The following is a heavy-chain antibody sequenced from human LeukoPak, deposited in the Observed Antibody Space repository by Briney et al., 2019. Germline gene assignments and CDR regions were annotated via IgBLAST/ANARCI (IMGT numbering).Heavy chain of an antibody. CDR1: GYTFTSYG. J-gene: IGHJ4*02. V-gene: IGHV1-18*01. CDR2: ISAYNGNT. Sequence: GASVKVSCEASGYTFTSYGIGWVRQAPGQGLEWMGWISAYNGNTNYAQKLQGRVTMTTDTSTSTAYMELRSLRSDDTAVYYCARALYGGYVGNFDYWGQGTLVTVSS. CDR3: ARALYGGYVGNFDY. D-gene: IGHD5-12*01.